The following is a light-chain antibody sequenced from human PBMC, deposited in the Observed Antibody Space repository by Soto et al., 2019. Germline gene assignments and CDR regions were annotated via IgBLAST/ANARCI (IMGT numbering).Light chain of an antibody. CDR3: CSYAGSSNLV. J-gene: IGLJ3*02. CDR2: EDT. Sequence: QSVLTQPASVSGSPGQSITIACTGTNSDVGNYNLVSWYQQHPGKAPKLMINEDTKRPSGVSNRFSGSKSGNTASLTISGLQAEDEADYYCCSYAGSSNLVFGGGTKLTVL. CDR1: NSDVGNYNL. V-gene: IGLV2-23*01.